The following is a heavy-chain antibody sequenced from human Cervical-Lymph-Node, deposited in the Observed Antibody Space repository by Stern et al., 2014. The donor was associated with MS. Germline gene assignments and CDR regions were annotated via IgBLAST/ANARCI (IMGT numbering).Heavy chain of an antibody. CDR2: INTDTGEP. CDR1: GYTFTDYA. J-gene: IGHJ4*02. CDR3: ARYSRGWSGENDY. V-gene: IGHV7-4-1*01. D-gene: IGHD6-19*01. Sequence: QVQLVQPGAELKKPGASVKVSCKASGYTFTDYAMNWVRQAPGQGLAWMGWINTDTGEPTYAEGLPGRIVFSLANSVSTAYLPFRSLKAEDSAVYDCARYSRGWSGENDYWGQGTLVTVSS.